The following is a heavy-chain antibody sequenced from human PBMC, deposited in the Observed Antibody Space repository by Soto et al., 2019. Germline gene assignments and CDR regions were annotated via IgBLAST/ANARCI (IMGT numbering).Heavy chain of an antibody. CDR2: IYPGDSDT. CDR1: GYSFTSYW. J-gene: IGHJ3*02. CDR3: ARWKAVAGTGNDAFDI. D-gene: IGHD6-19*01. Sequence: GESLKISCKGSGYSFTSYWIGWVRQMPGKGLEWMGIIYPGDSDTRYSPSFQGQVTISADKSISTAYLQWSSLKASDTAMYYCARWKAVAGTGNDAFDIWGQGTMVTVSS. V-gene: IGHV5-51*01.